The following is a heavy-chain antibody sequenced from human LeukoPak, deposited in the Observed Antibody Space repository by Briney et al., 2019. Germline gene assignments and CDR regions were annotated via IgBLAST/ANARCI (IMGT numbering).Heavy chain of an antibody. Sequence: GGSLRLSCAASGFTFSSYWKSWVRQAPGKGLEWVANIKQDGSEKYYVDSVKGRFTISRDNAKNSLYLQMNSLRAEDTAVYYCARDVGGYNFCEFDYWGQGTLVTVSS. CDR2: IKQDGSEK. CDR1: GFTFSSYW. V-gene: IGHV3-7*03. D-gene: IGHD5-24*01. CDR3: ARDVGGYNFCEFDY. J-gene: IGHJ4*02.